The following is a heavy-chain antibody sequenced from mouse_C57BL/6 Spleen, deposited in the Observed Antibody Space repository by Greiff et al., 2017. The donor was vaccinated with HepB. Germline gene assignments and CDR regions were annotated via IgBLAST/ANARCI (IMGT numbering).Heavy chain of an antibody. CDR2: ISSGGSYT. Sequence: EVKLMESGGDLVKPGGSLKLSCAASGFTFSSYGMSWVRQTPDKRLEWVATISSGGSYTYYPDSVKGRFTISRDNAKNTLYLQRSSLKSEDTAMYYCARQGPDWYFDVGGTGTTVTVSS. CDR1: GFTFSSYG. CDR3: ARQGPDWYFDV. J-gene: IGHJ1*03. V-gene: IGHV5-6*01.